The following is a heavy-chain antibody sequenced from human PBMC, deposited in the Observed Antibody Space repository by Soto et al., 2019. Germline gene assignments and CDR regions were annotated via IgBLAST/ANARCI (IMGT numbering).Heavy chain of an antibody. CDR1: GFTFSSYS. Sequence: EVQLVESGGGLVQPGGSLRLSCAASGFTFSSYSMNWVRQAPGKGLEWVSYISSSSSTIYYADSVKGRLTISRDNAKNSLYLQMNSLRDEDTAGYYCASGAAAGTWWFDPWGQGTLVTVSS. CDR3: ASGAAAGTWWFDP. CDR2: ISSSSSTI. D-gene: IGHD6-13*01. J-gene: IGHJ5*02. V-gene: IGHV3-48*02.